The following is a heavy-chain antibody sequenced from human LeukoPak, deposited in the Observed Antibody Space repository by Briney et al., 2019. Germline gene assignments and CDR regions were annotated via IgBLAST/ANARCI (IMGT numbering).Heavy chain of an antibody. Sequence: GASVKVSCKASGGTFSSYAISWVRQAPGQGLEWMGGIIPIFGTANYAQKFQGRVTITADESTSTAYMELSSLRSEDTAVYYCASCYDSSGYYLGFDYWGQGTLVTVSS. V-gene: IGHV1-69*13. J-gene: IGHJ4*02. D-gene: IGHD3-22*01. CDR1: GGTFSSYA. CDR3: ASCYDSSGYYLGFDY. CDR2: IIPIFGTA.